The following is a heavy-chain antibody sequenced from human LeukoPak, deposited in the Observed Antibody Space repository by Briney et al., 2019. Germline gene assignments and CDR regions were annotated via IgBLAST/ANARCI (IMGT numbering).Heavy chain of an antibody. Sequence: PSETLSLTCTVSGGSISSYYWSWIRQPAGKGLEWIGRIYTSGSTNYNPSLKSRVTMSVDTSKNQFSLKLSSVTAADTAVYYCARDRSLAVAGRGSYYMDVWGKGTTVTISS. CDR3: ARDRSLAVAGRGSYYMDV. J-gene: IGHJ6*03. CDR1: GGSISSYY. D-gene: IGHD6-19*01. CDR2: IYTSGST. V-gene: IGHV4-4*07.